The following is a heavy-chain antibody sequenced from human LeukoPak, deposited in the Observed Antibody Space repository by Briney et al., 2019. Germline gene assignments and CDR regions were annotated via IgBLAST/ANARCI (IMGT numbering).Heavy chain of an antibody. CDR1: GFPFSSYA. Sequence: GGSLRLSCAASGFPFSSYAMSWVRQSPGKGLEWVSAISGGNGNTYYAYYADSVKGRFTLSRDNSKNTLYLQMNSLGAEDTAVYYCAKDGDIMVRGVIYFDYWGQGTLVTVSS. V-gene: IGHV3-23*01. D-gene: IGHD3-10*01. CDR2: ISGGNGNTYYA. CDR3: AKDGDIMVRGVIYFDY. J-gene: IGHJ4*02.